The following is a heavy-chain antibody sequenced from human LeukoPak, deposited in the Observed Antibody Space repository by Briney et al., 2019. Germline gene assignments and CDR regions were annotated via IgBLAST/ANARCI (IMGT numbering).Heavy chain of an antibody. CDR3: ARANFYIAAAGTGWFDP. J-gene: IGHJ5*02. Sequence: ASVKVSCKASGYTFTSYYMHWVRQAPGQGLEWMGIINPSGGSTSYAQKFQGRVTMTRDTSTSTVYMELSSLRSEATAVYYCARANFYIAAAGTGWFDPWGQGTLVTVSS. V-gene: IGHV1-46*01. CDR1: GYTFTSYY. D-gene: IGHD6-13*01. CDR2: INPSGGST.